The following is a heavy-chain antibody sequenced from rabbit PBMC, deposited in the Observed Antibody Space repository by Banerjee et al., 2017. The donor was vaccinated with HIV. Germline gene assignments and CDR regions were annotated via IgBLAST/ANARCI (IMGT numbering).Heavy chain of an antibody. V-gene: IGHV1S45*01. Sequence: QEQLEESGGDLVKPEGSLTLTCTASGFSFSSSYYMCWVRQAPGKGLEWIACIYTGGGTTYYASWAKGRFTISKTSSTTVTLQMTSLTAADTATYFCARDAGYAGSNLWGQGTLVTV. CDR1: GFSFSSSYY. CDR3: ARDAGYAGSNL. J-gene: IGHJ4*01. D-gene: IGHD4-2*01. CDR2: IYTGGGTT.